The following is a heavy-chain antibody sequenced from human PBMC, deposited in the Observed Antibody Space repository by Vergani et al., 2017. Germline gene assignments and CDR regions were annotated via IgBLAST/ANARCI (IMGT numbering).Heavy chain of an antibody. Sequence: QVQLQESGPGLVKPSETLSLTCTVSGGSISSYYWSWIRQPPGKGLEWIRYIYYSGSTNYNTSLKRRGTITVDTSNNKFSRTLSSLTAADTAVYYCARGRSRARCYFACSGQGTLVTVSP. D-gene: IGHD2-8*01. CDR2: IYYSGST. V-gene: IGHV4-59*12. CDR1: GGSISSYY. CDR3: ARGRSRARCYFAC. J-gene: IGHJ4*02.